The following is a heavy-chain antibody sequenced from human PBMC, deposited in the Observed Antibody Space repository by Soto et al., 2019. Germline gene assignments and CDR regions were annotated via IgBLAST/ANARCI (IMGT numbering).Heavy chain of an antibody. CDR3: ARGPYDYGDYFTFDY. D-gene: IGHD4-17*01. CDR1: GYTFTSYD. J-gene: IGHJ4*02. CDR2: MNPNSGNT. V-gene: IGHV1-8*01. Sequence: QVQLVQSGAEVKKPGASVKVSCKASGYTFTSYDINWVRQATGQGLAWMGWMNPNSGNTGYAQKFQGRVTMTRHTSISTAYMELSSLRSEDTAVSYCARGPYDYGDYFTFDYWGQGTLVTVSS.